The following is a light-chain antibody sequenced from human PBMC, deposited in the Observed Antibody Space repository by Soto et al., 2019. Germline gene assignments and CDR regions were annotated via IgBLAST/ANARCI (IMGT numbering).Light chain of an antibody. J-gene: IGLJ2*01. Sequence: QSALTQPPSASGSPGQSVTISCTGTSSDVGGYNYVSWYQQHPGKAPKLMIYEVSKRPSGVPDRFSGSKSGNTASMTVYGLQAEDEADDSCSSYAGSNIGVFGGGTKLTVL. CDR3: SSYAGSNIGV. V-gene: IGLV2-8*01. CDR1: SSDVGGYNY. CDR2: EVS.